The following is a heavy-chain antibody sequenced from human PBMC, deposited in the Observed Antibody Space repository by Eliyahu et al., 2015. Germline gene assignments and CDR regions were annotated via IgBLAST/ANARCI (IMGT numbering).Heavy chain of an antibody. Sequence: QVQLQESGPGLVKPSETLSLTCTVSGGSMNSFYWSWVRQFPGKGLELLAYVYXTGAPQYNPSLNSRVTISIDTSKNRFFLKLNSVTAADTAMYYCARLNYGYVGDYYQFGMDVWGQGTTVTVSS. CDR1: GGSMNSFY. CDR2: VYXTGAP. D-gene: IGHD3-16*01. V-gene: IGHV4-59*08. CDR3: ARLNYGYVGDYYQFGMDV. J-gene: IGHJ6*02.